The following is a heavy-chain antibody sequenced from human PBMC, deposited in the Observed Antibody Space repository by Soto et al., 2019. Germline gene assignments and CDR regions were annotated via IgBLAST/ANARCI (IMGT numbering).Heavy chain of an antibody. V-gene: IGHV3-11*01. D-gene: IGHD3-10*01. CDR3: ARGGAWFNPFDP. J-gene: IGHJ5*02. CDR1: GFNFGNYY. Sequence: QVQLVESEGGLVKPGGSLRLSCAASGFNFGNYYMSWIRQPPGKGLEWISYISNSGSTIYYADSVKGRFTISRDNAKYSLYLQLNSLRAEDTALYYCARGGAWFNPFDPWGQGTQVTVSS. CDR2: ISNSGSTI.